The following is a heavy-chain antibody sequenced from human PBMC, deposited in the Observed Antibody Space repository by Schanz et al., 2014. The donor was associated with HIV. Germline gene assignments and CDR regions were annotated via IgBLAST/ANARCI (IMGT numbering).Heavy chain of an antibody. D-gene: IGHD3-10*01. CDR3: ARGFQGFDY. Sequence: QVQVVESGGGVVQPGRSLTLSCATTGFPLRDYGMHWVRQAPGKGLEWVAVISYDGRNKYFADSVKGRFTMSRDNSKNTLYLQMNSLRAEDTSVYYCARGFQGFDYWGQGTLVTVSS. J-gene: IGHJ4*02. V-gene: IGHV3-30*03. CDR2: ISYDGRNK. CDR1: GFPLRDYG.